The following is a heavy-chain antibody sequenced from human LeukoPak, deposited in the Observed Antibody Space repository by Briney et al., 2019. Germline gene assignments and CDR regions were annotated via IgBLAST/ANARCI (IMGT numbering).Heavy chain of an antibody. D-gene: IGHD3-22*01. CDR1: GFTFSSYA. CDR3: AREGHYYDSSGYYRGAYFDY. V-gene: IGHV3-30*04. J-gene: IGHJ4*02. CDR2: ISYDGSNK. Sequence: GRSLRLSCAASGFTFSSYAMHWVRQAPCNGLEWVAVISYDGSNKYYADSVKGRFTISRDNSKNTLYLQMNSLRAEDTAVYYCAREGHYYDSSGYYRGAYFDYWGQGTLVTVSS.